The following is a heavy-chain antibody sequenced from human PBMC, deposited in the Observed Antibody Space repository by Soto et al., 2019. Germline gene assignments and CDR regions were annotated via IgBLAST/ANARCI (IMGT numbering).Heavy chain of an antibody. J-gene: IGHJ4*02. CDR2: ISYDGSNK. CDR1: GFTFSSYG. D-gene: IGHD3-22*01. Sequence: GGSLRLSCAASGFTFSSYGMHWVRQAPGKGLEWVAVISYDGSNKYYADSVKGRFTISRDNSKNTLYLQMNSLRAEDTAVYYCAKDPQYYYDSSGYSLDYWGQGTLVTVSS. V-gene: IGHV3-30*18. CDR3: AKDPQYYYDSSGYSLDY.